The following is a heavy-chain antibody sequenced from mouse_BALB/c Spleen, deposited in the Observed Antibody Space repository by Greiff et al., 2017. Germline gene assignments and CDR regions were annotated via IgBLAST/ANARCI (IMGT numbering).Heavy chain of an antibody. CDR1: GYTFTDYN. CDR2: INPNNGGT. Sequence: VQLQQSGPELVKPGASVKIPCKASGYTFTDYNMDWVKQSHGKSLEWIGDINPNNGGTIYNQKFKGKATLTVDKSSSTAYMELRSLTSEDTAVYYCARYYYGSSYYFDYWGQGTTLTVSS. J-gene: IGHJ2*01. D-gene: IGHD1-1*01. CDR3: ARYYYGSSYYFDY. V-gene: IGHV1-18*01.